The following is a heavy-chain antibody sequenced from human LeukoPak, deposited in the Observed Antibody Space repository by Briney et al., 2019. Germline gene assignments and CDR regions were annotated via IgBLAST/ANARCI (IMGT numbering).Heavy chain of an antibody. Sequence: SETLSLTCTVSGGSISSYYWSWIRQPAGKGLEWIGRIYTSGSTNYNPSLKSRVTMSVDTTKNQFSLKLSSVTAADTAVYYCAGEQYYYDSSGYPLPLGYWGQGTLVTVSS. D-gene: IGHD3-22*01. V-gene: IGHV4-4*07. CDR2: IYTSGST. J-gene: IGHJ4*02. CDR3: AGEQYYYDSSGYPLPLGY. CDR1: GGSISSYY.